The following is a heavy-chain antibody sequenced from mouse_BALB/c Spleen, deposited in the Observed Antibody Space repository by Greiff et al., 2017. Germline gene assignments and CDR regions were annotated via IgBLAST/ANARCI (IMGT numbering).Heavy chain of an antibody. J-gene: IGHJ3*01. D-gene: IGHD2-3*01. V-gene: IGHV14-3*02. CDR3: ARWGYDGYYVPFAY. Sequence: VQLQQSGAELVKPGASVKLSCTASGFNIKDTYMHLVKQRPEQGLEWIGRIDPANGNTKYDPKFQGKATITADTSSNTAYLQLSSLTSEDTAVYYCARWGYDGYYVPFAYWGQGTLVTVSA. CDR1: GFNIKDTY. CDR2: IDPANGNT.